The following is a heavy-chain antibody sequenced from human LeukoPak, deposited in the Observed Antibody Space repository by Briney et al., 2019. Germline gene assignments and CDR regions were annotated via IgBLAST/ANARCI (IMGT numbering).Heavy chain of an antibody. D-gene: IGHD3-9*01. J-gene: IGHJ4*02. CDR2: SYCNGRT. Sequence: SETLSLTCTVSGGSISSSSDYWGWIRQPPGKGLEWIGSSYCNGRTYYNPSLKSRVTISVDTSKNQFSMKLSSVTAADTAVYYCARQLRYCDWSNTGFADYWGQGTLVTVSS. V-gene: IGHV4-39*01. CDR3: ARQLRYCDWSNTGFADY. CDR1: GGSISSSSDY.